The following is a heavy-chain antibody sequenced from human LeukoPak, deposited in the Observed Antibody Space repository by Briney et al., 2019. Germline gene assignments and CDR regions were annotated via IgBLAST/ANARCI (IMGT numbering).Heavy chain of an antibody. V-gene: IGHV4-39*01. D-gene: IGHD4-17*01. CDR1: GGSISSSSYY. J-gene: IGHJ4*02. CDR3: ARHLPYGAYFDY. CDR2: IYYSGST. Sequence: PSETLSLTCTVSGGSISSSSYYWGWIRQPPGKGLEWIGSIYYSGSTYYNPSLKSRVTISVDTSKNQFSLKLSSVTAADTAVYYCARHLPYGAYFDYWGQGTLVTVSS.